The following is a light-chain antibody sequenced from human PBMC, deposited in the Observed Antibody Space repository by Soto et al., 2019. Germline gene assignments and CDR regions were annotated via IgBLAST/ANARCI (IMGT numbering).Light chain of an antibody. V-gene: IGKV4-1*01. J-gene: IGKJ4*01. Sequence: DIVMTQSPDSLAVSLGERATINCKSSRSVSYSSNNKNYLAWYQQKPGQPPKLLIYWASTRESGVPDRFSGSGSGTDFTLTISSLQAEDVAGYYCQQYYSTVTFGGGTTVEIK. CDR2: WAS. CDR3: QQYYSTVT. CDR1: RSVSYSSNNKNY.